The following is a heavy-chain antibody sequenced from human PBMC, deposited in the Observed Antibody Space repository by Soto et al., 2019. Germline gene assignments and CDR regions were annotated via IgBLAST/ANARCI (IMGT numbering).Heavy chain of an antibody. CDR1: GYTFTGYY. Sequence: VQLVQSGTEVKKPGASVKVSCKASGYTFTGYYIHWVRQAPGQGLEWMGWISPNNADTSYALQFRRWVTMTCDTSTNSVYRELSRLRSDDTTLYYCETVEFLYSHAMDVWVQGTTITVSS. D-gene: IGHD1-1*01. CDR2: ISPNNADT. CDR3: ETVEFLYSHAMDV. V-gene: IGHV1-2*04. J-gene: IGHJ6*02.